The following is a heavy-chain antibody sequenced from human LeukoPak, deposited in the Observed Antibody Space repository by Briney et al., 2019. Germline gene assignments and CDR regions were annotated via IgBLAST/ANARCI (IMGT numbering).Heavy chain of an antibody. CDR2: FYHSGST. J-gene: IGHJ4*02. CDR1: GYSISSGYY. V-gene: IGHV4-38-2*02. D-gene: IGHD3-3*01. CDR3: ARSGYSNFDY. Sequence: PSETLSLTCTVSGYSISSGYYWGWIRPPPGKGLEWIGTFYHSGSTDYNPSLKSRVTISVDTSKNQFSLKLSSVSAADTAVYYCARSGYSNFDYWGQGTLVTVSS.